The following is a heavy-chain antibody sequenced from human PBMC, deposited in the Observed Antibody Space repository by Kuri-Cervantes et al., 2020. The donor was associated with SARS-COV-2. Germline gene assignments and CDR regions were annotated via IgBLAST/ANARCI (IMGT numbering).Heavy chain of an antibody. Sequence: ASVKVSCKASGGTFSTYAISWVRQAPGQGLEWMGRIIPIFGTTNFPQKFQGRVTFTADESTSTAYMELSSLRSKDTAIYYCARDREQLVARAYYYYYYMDVWGKGTTVTVSS. V-gene: IGHV1-69*13. CDR1: GGTFSTYA. D-gene: IGHD6-13*01. J-gene: IGHJ6*03. CDR3: ARDREQLVARAYYYYYYMDV. CDR2: IIPIFGTT.